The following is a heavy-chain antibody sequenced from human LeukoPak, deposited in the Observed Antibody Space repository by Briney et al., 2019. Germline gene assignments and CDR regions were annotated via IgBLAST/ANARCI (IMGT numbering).Heavy chain of an antibody. V-gene: IGHV1-69*04. CDR3: ARGGQIVGATFFDY. J-gene: IGHJ4*02. CDR2: IIPILGIA. CDR1: GGTFSSYA. Sequence: SVKVSCKASGGTFSSYAISWVRQAPGQGLEWMGRIIPILGIANYAQKFQGRITITADKSTSTAYMELSSLRSEDTAVYYCARGGQIVGATFFDYWGQGTLVTVSS. D-gene: IGHD1-26*01.